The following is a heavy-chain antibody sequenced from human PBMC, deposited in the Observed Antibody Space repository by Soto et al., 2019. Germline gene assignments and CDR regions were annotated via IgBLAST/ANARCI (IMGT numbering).Heavy chain of an antibody. CDR3: AKDGEIVVVPAAIPLRGWFDP. CDR1: GFTFSSYG. CDR2: ISYDGSNK. Sequence: GGSLRLSCAASGFTFSSYGMHWVRQAPGKGLEWVAVISYDGSNKYYADSVKGRFTISRDNSKNTLYLQMNSLRAEDTAVYYCAKDGEIVVVPAAIPLRGWFDPWGQGTLVTVSS. J-gene: IGHJ5*02. V-gene: IGHV3-30*18. D-gene: IGHD2-2*01.